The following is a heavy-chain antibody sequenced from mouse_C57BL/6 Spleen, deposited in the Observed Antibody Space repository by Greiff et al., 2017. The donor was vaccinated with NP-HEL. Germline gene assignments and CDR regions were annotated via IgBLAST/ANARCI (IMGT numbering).Heavy chain of an antibody. V-gene: IGHV3-6*01. D-gene: IGHD2-5*01. CDR1: GYTITSGYY. CDR3: ASVYSNYHYYAMDY. J-gene: IGHJ4*01. CDR2: ISYDGSN. Sequence: EVQLQESGPGLVKPSQSLSLTCSVTGYTITSGYYWNWIRQFPGNKLEWMGYISYDGSNNYNPSLKNRISITRDTSKNQFFLKLNSVTTEDTATYYCASVYSNYHYYAMDYWGQGTSVTVSS.